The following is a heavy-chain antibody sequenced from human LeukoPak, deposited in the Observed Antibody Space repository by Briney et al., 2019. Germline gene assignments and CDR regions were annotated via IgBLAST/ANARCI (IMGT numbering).Heavy chain of an antibody. Sequence: SETLSLTCTVSGGSISSYYWSWIRQPPGKGLEWIGYIYYSGSTNYNPSLKSRVTISVDTSKNQFSLKLSSVTAADTAVYYCARHGAYYDFWSGFSAPWFDPWGQGTLVTVSS. CDR2: IYYSGST. D-gene: IGHD3-3*01. CDR3: ARHGAYYDFWSGFSAPWFDP. V-gene: IGHV4-59*08. J-gene: IGHJ5*02. CDR1: GGSISSYY.